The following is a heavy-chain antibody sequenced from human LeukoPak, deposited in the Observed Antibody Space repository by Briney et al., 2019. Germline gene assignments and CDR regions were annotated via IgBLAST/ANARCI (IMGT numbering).Heavy chain of an antibody. Sequence: GGSLRLSCAASGFTFTSYAMSWVRQAPGKGLEWVSAISSSGGSTYHADSVKGRFTISRDNSKNTLYLQMNSLRAEDTAVYYCAKPNSGYTAFHIWGQGTVVTVSS. CDR2: ISSSGGST. D-gene: IGHD3-22*01. J-gene: IGHJ3*02. V-gene: IGHV3-23*01. CDR3: AKPNSGYTAFHI. CDR1: GFTFTSYA.